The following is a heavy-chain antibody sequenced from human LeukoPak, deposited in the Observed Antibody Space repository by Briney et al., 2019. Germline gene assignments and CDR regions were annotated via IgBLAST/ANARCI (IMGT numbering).Heavy chain of an antibody. CDR3: ARRSVVWGYDFCFDY. CDR1: GYTFTSYY. D-gene: IGHD5-12*01. CDR2: INPSGGST. Sequence: ASVKVSCKASGYTFTSYYMHWVRQAPGQGLEWMGIINPSGGSTSYAQKFQGRVTMTRDTSTSTVYMELSSLRPEDAAVYYCARRSVVWGYDFCFDYWGQGTLVTVSS. J-gene: IGHJ4*02. V-gene: IGHV1-46*01.